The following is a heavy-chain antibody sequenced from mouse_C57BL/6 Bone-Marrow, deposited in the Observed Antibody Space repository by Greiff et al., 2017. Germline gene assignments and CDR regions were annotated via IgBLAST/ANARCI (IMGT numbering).Heavy chain of an antibody. V-gene: IGHV1-26*01. Sequence: VQLQQSGPELVKPGASVKISCKASGYTFTDYYMNWVKQSHGKSLEWIGDINPNNGGTSYNQKFKGKATLTVDKSSSTAYMELRSLTYEDSAVYYCARNLDSSGYGFAYWGQGTLVTVSA. D-gene: IGHD3-2*02. J-gene: IGHJ3*01. CDR1: GYTFTDYY. CDR2: INPNNGGT. CDR3: ARNLDSSGYGFAY.